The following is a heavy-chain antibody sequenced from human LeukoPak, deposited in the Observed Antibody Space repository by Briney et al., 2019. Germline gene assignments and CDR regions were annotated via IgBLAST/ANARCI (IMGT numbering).Heavy chain of an antibody. J-gene: IGHJ3*02. CDR2: ISSSSSYK. CDR3: ARGGAAAGTDAFDI. CDR1: GFTFSSYS. Sequence: GGSLRLSCAASGFTFSSYSMNWVRQAPGKGLEWVSYISSSSSYKYYADSVKGRFTISRDNAKNLLYLQMNSLRAEDTAVYYCARGGAAAGTDAFDIWGQGTMVTVSS. V-gene: IGHV3-21*01. D-gene: IGHD6-13*01.